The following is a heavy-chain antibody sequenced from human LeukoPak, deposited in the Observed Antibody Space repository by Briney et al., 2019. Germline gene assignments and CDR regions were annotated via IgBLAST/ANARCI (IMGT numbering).Heavy chain of an antibody. D-gene: IGHD1-26*01. Sequence: GESLKISCKGSGYNFNDKLIGWVRQPPGKGLAWVGIIYPTDSDTRYSPSFEGHITISADKSSNTAYLQWGTLKASDTAMYYCARLLQVTVGPIAGAFDIWGQGTMVIITS. CDR1: GYNFNDKL. V-gene: IGHV5-51*01. CDR3: ARLLQVTVGPIAGAFDI. CDR2: IYPTDSDT. J-gene: IGHJ3*02.